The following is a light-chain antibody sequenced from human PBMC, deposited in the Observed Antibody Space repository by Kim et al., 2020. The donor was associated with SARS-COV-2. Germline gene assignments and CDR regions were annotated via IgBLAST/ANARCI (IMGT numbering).Light chain of an antibody. V-gene: IGLV1-44*01. CDR2: SNT. CDR1: SSDIGSNT. Sequence: GQRITCSCSGSSSDIGSNTVSWYQQFPGTTPKLLIYSNTQRPSRVPDRFSGSKSGTSASLAISELQSEDEADYYCASWDDSLSGWVFGGGTKLTVL. J-gene: IGLJ3*02. CDR3: ASWDDSLSGWV.